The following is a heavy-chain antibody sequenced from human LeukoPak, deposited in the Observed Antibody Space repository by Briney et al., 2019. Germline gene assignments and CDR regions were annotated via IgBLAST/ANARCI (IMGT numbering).Heavy chain of an antibody. CDR2: ISSSSSYI. Sequence: GGSLRLSCAASGFTFSSYSMNWVRQVPGKGLEWVSSISSSSSYIYYADSVKGRFTISRDNAKNSLYLQMNSLRAEDTAVYYCAREGVLGHYFDYWRQGTLVTVSS. CDR3: AREGVLGHYFDY. V-gene: IGHV3-21*01. D-gene: IGHD3-10*01. J-gene: IGHJ4*02. CDR1: GFTFSSYS.